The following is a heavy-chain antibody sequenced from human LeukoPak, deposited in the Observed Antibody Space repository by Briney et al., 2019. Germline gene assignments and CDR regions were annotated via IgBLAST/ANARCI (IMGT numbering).Heavy chain of an antibody. CDR1: GYTFTGYY. Sequence: ASVKVSCKASGYTFTGYYMPWVRQAPGQGLEWMGWINPNSGGTNYAQKFQGWVTMTRDTSISTAYMELSRLRSDDTAVYYCARVKNKITFGDRTLWYWGQGTLVTVSS. CDR3: ARVKNKITFGDRTLWY. D-gene: IGHD3-16*01. V-gene: IGHV1-2*04. J-gene: IGHJ4*02. CDR2: INPNSGGT.